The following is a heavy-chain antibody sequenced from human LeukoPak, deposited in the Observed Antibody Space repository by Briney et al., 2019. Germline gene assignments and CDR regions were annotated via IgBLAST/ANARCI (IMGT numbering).Heavy chain of an antibody. V-gene: IGHV1-69*13. D-gene: IGHD1-1*01. CDR3: AKSGSNWNREDYYYYHMDV. Sequence: SVKVSCKASGGPFSTYAINWVRQAPGQGLEWMGGIIPIFGTSNYAQKFQGRITITSDESTNTAYMDLSSLRSEDTAVYYCAKSGSNWNREDYYYYHMDVWGNGTTVTVSS. CDR1: GGPFSTYA. J-gene: IGHJ6*03. CDR2: IIPIFGTS.